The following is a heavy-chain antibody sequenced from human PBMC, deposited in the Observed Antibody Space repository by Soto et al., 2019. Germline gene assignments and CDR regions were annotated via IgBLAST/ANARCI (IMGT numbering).Heavy chain of an antibody. V-gene: IGHV3-23*01. J-gene: IGHJ6*02. CDR2: ISDGDGDT. Sequence: EVVLLQSGGDLVQPGGSLRLSCAASGFTFSDYAMTWVRQAPGKGLEWVSDISDGDGDTHYADSVRGRFVISRDNSKNTLYLQMSSLGPEDTAVYYCVKERYAQLWLEDYGMDVWGQGTTVTV. CDR3: VKERYAQLWLEDYGMDV. D-gene: IGHD5-18*01. CDR1: GFTFSDYA.